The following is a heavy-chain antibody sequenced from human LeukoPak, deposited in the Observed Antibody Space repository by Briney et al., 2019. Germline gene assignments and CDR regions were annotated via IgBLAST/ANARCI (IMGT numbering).Heavy chain of an antibody. J-gene: IGHJ4*02. V-gene: IGHV3-33*01. D-gene: IGHD4-17*01. Sequence: GGSLRLSCAASGFTFSGYGMHWVRQSPDKGLEWVAVIWYDGAIKRYADSVRGRMTISRDDSKNTLYLQVDSLRAEDTAVYYCARDIGSNGNYHFDYWGQGTLVTASS. CDR3: ARDIGSNGNYHFDY. CDR1: GFTFSGYG. CDR2: IWYDGAIK.